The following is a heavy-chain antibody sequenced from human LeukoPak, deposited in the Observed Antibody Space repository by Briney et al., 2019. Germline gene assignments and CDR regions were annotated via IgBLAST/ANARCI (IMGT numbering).Heavy chain of an antibody. Sequence: GGSLRLSCAASGFTFSRYWMSWVRQAPGKGLEWVSAISGSGGSTYYADSVKGRFTISRDNSKNTLYLQMNSLRAEDTAVYYCAKDAYYYDSSGYYYPFDYWGQGTLVTVSS. J-gene: IGHJ4*02. D-gene: IGHD3-22*01. CDR3: AKDAYYYDSSGYYYPFDY. V-gene: IGHV3-23*01. CDR1: GFTFSRYW. CDR2: ISGSGGST.